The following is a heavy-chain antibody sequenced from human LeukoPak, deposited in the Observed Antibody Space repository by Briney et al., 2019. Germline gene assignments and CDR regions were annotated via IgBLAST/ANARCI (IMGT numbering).Heavy chain of an antibody. CDR1: GGTFSSYA. Sequence: SVKVSCKASGGTFSSYAISWVRQAPGQGLEWMGGIIPIFGTANYAQKFQGRVTITADESTSTAYMELSSLRSEDTAVYYCARGGEVDIVLLGYYFDYWGQGTLVTVSS. CDR2: IIPIFGTA. J-gene: IGHJ4*02. CDR3: ARGGEVDIVLLGYYFDY. D-gene: IGHD5-12*01. V-gene: IGHV1-69*01.